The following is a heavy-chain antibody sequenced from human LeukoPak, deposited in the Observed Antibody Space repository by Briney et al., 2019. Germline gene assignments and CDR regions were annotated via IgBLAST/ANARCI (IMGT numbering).Heavy chain of an antibody. CDR3: AELGITMIGGV. V-gene: IGHV3-13*01. J-gene: IGHJ6*04. CDR2: IGTAGDT. Sequence: GGSLRLSCAASGFTFSSYDMHWVRQPTGKGLEWVSAIGTAGDTYYSHSVKGRFTISRDNAKNSLYLQMNSLRAEDTAVYYCAELGITMIGGVWGKGTTVTISS. CDR1: GFTFSSYD. D-gene: IGHD3-10*02.